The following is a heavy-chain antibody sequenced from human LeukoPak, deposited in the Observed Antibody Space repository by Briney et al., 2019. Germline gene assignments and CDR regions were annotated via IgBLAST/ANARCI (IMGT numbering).Heavy chain of an antibody. Sequence: GGSLGLSCTASGFTFSSYWMHWIRQAPGKGLVWVSRINSAGISTNYADSVKGRFTISRDNAKNTLYLQMNSLRAEDTAIYYCGRDIATAVDYWGLGTLVTVSS. V-gene: IGHV3-74*01. CDR2: INSAGIST. CDR3: GRDIATAVDY. D-gene: IGHD6-13*01. CDR1: GFTFSSYW. J-gene: IGHJ4*02.